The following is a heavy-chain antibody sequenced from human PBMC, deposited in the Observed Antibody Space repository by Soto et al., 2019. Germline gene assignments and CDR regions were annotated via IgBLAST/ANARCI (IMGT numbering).Heavy chain of an antibody. V-gene: IGHV4-59*01. J-gene: IGHJ6*03. Sequence: SETLSLTCTVSGGSISSYYWSWIRQPPGKGLEWIGYIYYSGSTNYNPSLKSRVTISVDTSKNQFSLKLSSVTAADSATYYCARGHIVSSNFYFMEVWGKGTTVTVSS. CDR1: GGSISSYY. CDR3: ARGHIVSSNFYFMEV. D-gene: IGHD3-16*02. CDR2: IYYSGST.